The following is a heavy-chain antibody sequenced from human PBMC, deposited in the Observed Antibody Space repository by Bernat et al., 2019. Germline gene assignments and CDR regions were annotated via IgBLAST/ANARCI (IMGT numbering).Heavy chain of an antibody. J-gene: IGHJ2*01. D-gene: IGHD2-15*01. CDR1: GFTFSSYW. Sequence: EVQLVESGGGLVQPGGSLRLSCAASGFTFSSYWMHWVRQAPGKGLVWVSRINSDGSSTSYADSVKGRFTISRDNAKNTLYLQMNSLRAEDTAVYYCARDRGCSSGSCIDWYFDLWGRDTLVTVSS. V-gene: IGHV3-74*01. CDR3: ARDRGCSSGSCIDWYFDL. CDR2: INSDGSST.